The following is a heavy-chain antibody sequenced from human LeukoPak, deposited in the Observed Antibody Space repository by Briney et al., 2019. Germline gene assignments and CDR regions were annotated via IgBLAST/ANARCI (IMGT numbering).Heavy chain of an antibody. D-gene: IGHD3-22*01. V-gene: IGHV3-13*01. J-gene: IGHJ4*02. CDR3: VRGGSSGYWSLTDFYY. Sequence: GGSLRLSCADSGFSFSSYDMHCVRQAVGKGLERVSVIVTAGDSYYPGSVKGRFTISRENAKNSFYLQINSLRAGDTAVYYCVRGGSSGYWSLTDFYYWGQGTLVT. CDR2: IVTAGDS. CDR1: GFSFSSYD.